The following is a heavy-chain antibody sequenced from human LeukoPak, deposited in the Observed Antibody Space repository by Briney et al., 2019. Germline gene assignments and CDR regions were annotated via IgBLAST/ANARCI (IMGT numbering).Heavy chain of an antibody. CDR3: ARDGYCSGGSCYGAFDI. J-gene: IGHJ3*02. Sequence: GGSLRLSCAASGFTFSSYAMHWVRQAPGKGLEWVAVISYDGSNKYYADSVKGRFTISRDNSKNTLYLQMNSLRAEDTAMYYCARDGYCSGGSCYGAFDIWGQGTMVTVSS. CDR2: ISYDGSNK. CDR1: GFTFSSYA. D-gene: IGHD2-15*01. V-gene: IGHV3-30*04.